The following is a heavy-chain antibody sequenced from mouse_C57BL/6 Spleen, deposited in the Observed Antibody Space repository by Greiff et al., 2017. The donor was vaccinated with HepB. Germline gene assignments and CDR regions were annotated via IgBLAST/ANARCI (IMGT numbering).Heavy chain of an antibody. CDR3: ARALWSHYYAMDY. V-gene: IGHV7-3*01. J-gene: IGHJ4*01. CDR2: IRNKANGYTT. CDR1: GFTFTDYY. D-gene: IGHD1-1*02. Sequence: EVKLMESGGGLVQPGGSLSLSCAASGFTFTDYYMSWVRQPPGKALEWLGFIRNKANGYTTEYSASVKGRFTISRDNSQSILYLQMNALRAEDSATYYCARALWSHYYAMDYWGQGTSVTVSS.